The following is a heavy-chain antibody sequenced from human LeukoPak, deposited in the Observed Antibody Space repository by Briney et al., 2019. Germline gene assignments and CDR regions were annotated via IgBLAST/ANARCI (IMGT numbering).Heavy chain of an antibody. CDR2: ISWDGGST. V-gene: IGHV3-43D*04. J-gene: IGHJ4*02. CDR1: GFTFDDYA. Sequence: GGSLRLSCAASGFTFDDYAMHWVRQAPGKGLEWVSLISWDGGSTYYADSVKGRFTISRDNSKNSLYLQMNSLRAEDTAVYYCARALSSGPFDYWGQGTLVTVSS. CDR3: ARALSSGPFDY. D-gene: IGHD6-19*01.